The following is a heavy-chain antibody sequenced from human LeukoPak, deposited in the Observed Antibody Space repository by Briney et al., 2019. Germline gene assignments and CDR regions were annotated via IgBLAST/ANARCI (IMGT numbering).Heavy chain of an antibody. J-gene: IGHJ3*02. CDR1: GGSIGSRSYY. V-gene: IGHV4-39*07. D-gene: IGHD3-10*01. CDR2: IYYSGST. Sequence: SETLSLTGTVPGGSIGSRSYYWGWIRQPRGKGLEWIGSIYYSGSTFYNPSLKSRVTISVDTSKNQFSLNLSSVTAADTAVYYCARSDGYGLVGIWGQGTMVTVSS. CDR3: ARSDGYGLVGI.